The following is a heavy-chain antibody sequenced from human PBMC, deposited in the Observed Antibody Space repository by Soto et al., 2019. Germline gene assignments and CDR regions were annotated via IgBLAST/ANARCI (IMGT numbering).Heavy chain of an antibody. V-gene: IGHV3-13*05. D-gene: IGHD4-4*01. CDR3: ARTYRDFYGLDV. J-gene: IGHJ6*02. CDR1: GFTFRNYD. CDR2: ISAACDP. Sequence: EVQLVESGGGLVQPGGSLRLSCEASGFTFRNYDISWVRQAPGKGLEWVSGISAACDPDYEDSGEGRFTISRENAQNSFFLQRNSLRVGDTAVYYCARTYRDFYGLDVWGQGTTVIVSS.